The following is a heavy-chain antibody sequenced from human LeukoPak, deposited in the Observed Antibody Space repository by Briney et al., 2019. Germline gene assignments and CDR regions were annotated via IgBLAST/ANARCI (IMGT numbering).Heavy chain of an antibody. D-gene: IGHD3-22*01. CDR3: ARVNTMIVLFDY. Sequence: SETLSLACTVSGGSISSGDYYWSWIRQPPGKGLEWIGYIYYSGSTYYNPSLKSRVTISVDTSKNQFSLKLSSVTAADTAVYYCARVNTMIVLFDYWAREPWSPSPQ. J-gene: IGHJ4*02. CDR2: IYYSGST. CDR1: GGSISSGDYY. V-gene: IGHV4-30-4*01.